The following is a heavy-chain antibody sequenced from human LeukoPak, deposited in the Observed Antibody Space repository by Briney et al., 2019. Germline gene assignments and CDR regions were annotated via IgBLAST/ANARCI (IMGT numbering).Heavy chain of an antibody. J-gene: IGHJ5*02. D-gene: IGHD2-15*01. CDR3: ARNRLGYCSGGSCYDWFDP. CDR2: IYHSGST. Sequence: NPSQTLSLTCAVSGGSISSGGYSWSWIRQPPGKGLEWIGYIYHSGSTYYNPSLKSRVTISVDRSKNQFPLKLSSVTAADTAVYYCARNRLGYCSGGSCYDWFDPWGQGTLVTVSS. V-gene: IGHV4-30-2*01. CDR1: GGSISSGGYS.